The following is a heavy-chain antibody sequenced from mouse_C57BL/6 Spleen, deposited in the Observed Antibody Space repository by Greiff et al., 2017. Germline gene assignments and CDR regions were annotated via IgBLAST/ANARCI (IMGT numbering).Heavy chain of an antibody. V-gene: IGHV14-4*01. CDR1: GFNIKDDY. Sequence: VQLQQSGAELVRPGASVKLSCTASGFNIKDDYMHWVKQRPEQGLEWIGGIDPENGDTEYASKFQGKATITADTSSNTAYLQLSSLTSEDTAVYYCTTNYGSSYRAYWGQGTLVTVSA. D-gene: IGHD1-1*01. CDR3: TTNYGSSYRAY. CDR2: IDPENGDT. J-gene: IGHJ3*01.